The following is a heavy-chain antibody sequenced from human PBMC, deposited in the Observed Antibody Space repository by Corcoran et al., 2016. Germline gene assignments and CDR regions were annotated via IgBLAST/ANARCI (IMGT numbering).Heavy chain of an antibody. CDR1: GGTFSSYA. V-gene: IGHV1-69*06. J-gene: IGHJ6*02. D-gene: IGHD6-19*01. CDR2: IIPIFGTA. CDR3: AGVDSSGWYDAYYYGMDV. Sequence: QVQLVQYGAEVKKPGSTVKVSCKASGGTFSSYAISWVRQATGQGLEWMGGIIPIFGTANYAQKFQGRVTITADKSTSTAYMELSSLRSEDTAVYYCAGVDSSGWYDAYYYGMDVWGHGTTVTVSS.